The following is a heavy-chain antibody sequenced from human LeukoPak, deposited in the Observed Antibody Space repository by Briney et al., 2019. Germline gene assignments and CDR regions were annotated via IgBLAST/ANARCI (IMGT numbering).Heavy chain of an antibody. CDR3: ARGTGTTPLDY. V-gene: IGHV3-20*04. CDR1: GFAFDEHG. J-gene: IGHJ4*02. CDR2: INWSGGST. Sequence: GGSLRLSCTASGFAFDEHGMSWVRQVPGKGLEWVSGINWSGGSTGYADPLRGRFTISRDNAKNSLYLQMNSLRAEDTAVYYCARGTGTTPLDYWGQGTLVTVSS. D-gene: IGHD1-1*01.